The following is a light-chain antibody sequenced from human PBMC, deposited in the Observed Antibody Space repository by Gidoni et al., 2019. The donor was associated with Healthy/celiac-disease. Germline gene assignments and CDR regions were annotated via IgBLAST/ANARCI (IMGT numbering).Light chain of an antibody. CDR2: GAS. Sequence: PATLAVSPGERATLSCRASQSVSSNLAWYQQKPGQAPRLLIYGASTRATGIPARFSGSGSGTEFTLTISSLQSEDFAVYYCQQYNNWPPPFGQGTKLEIK. CDR1: QSVSSN. CDR3: QQYNNWPPP. V-gene: IGKV3-15*01. J-gene: IGKJ2*01.